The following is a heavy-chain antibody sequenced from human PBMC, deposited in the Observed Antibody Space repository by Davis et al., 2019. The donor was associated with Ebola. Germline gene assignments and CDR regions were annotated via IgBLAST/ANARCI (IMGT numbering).Heavy chain of an antibody. CDR3: TYTYSSGEDV. CDR2: IRSKANSYAT. CDR1: GFTFSGSA. Sequence: GGSLRLSCAASGFTFSGSAMHWVRQASGKGLEWVGRIRSKANSYATAYAASVKGRFTISRDDSKNTAYLQMNSLKTEDTAAYYCTYTYSSGEDVWGQGTTVTVSS. D-gene: IGHD6-25*01. V-gene: IGHV3-73*01. J-gene: IGHJ6*02.